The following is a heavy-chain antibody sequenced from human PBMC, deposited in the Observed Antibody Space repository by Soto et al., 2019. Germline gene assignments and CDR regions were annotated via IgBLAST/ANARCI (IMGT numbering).Heavy chain of an antibody. J-gene: IGHJ6*02. CDR2: IYYSGST. V-gene: IGHV4-59*01. CDR3: ARGGFYYDFWSGYYTTRDYYYGMDV. D-gene: IGHD3-3*01. CDR1: GGSISSYH. Sequence: PSETLSLTCTVPGGSISSYHWSWIRQPPGKGLEWIGYIYYSGSTNYNPSLKSRVTISVDTSKNQFSLKLSSVTAADTAVYYCARGGFYYDFWSGYYTTRDYYYGMDVWGQGTTVNVS.